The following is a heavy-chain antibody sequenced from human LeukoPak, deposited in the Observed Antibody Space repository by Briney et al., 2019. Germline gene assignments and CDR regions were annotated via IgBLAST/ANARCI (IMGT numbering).Heavy chain of an antibody. CDR1: GYTFANYG. D-gene: IGHD2-15*01. V-gene: IGHV1-18*01. J-gene: IGHJ4*02. Sequence: GASVKVSCKASGYTFANYGISWVRQAPGQGLEWVGWIRAYSGNTNNARILQGRVSMTTDTSTNTAYMELRTLRSDDTAMYYCARGGYCSDGSCFPLDYWGQGTLVTVSS. CDR3: ARGGYCSDGSCFPLDY. CDR2: IRAYSGNT.